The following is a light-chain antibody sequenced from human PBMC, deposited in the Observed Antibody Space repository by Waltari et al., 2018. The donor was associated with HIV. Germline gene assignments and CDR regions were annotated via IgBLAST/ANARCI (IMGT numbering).Light chain of an antibody. CDR3: CSYAGSYSYV. J-gene: IGLJ1*01. CDR2: DVS. CDR1: SSHVGGYKY. Sequence: QSALTQPRSVSGAPGQSVTISCTVRSSHVGGYKYVLWYEQHPGKAPKLMIYDVSKRPSGVPDRFSGSKSGNTASLTISGLQAEDEADYYCCSYAGSYSYVFGTGTKVTVL. V-gene: IGLV2-11*01.